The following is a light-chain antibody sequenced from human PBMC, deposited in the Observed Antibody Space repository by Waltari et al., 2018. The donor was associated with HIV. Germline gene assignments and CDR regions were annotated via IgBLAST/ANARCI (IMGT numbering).Light chain of an antibody. V-gene: IGLV2-14*03. CDR3: TSCKSSKSLWV. Sequence: QSALTQPASVSGSPGQSITIPCTGINSDVGGYLFVSLYQQQPNKAPRLIIFDVNNRPPGVSRRFVASRSGNTASLNISGLHADDEADYYCTSCKSSKSLWVFGGGTKVTVL. CDR2: DVN. CDR1: NSDVGGYLF. J-gene: IGLJ3*02.